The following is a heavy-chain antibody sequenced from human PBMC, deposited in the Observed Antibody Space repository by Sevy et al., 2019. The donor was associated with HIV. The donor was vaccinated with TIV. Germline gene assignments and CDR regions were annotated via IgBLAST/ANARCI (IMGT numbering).Heavy chain of an antibody. D-gene: IGHD2-15*01. Sequence: GGSLRLSCAASGFPFSSYAMSWVRQAPGKGLEWVSTISGSGGSAYYADSVKGRFTISRDNSKNTLFLQMHSLRAEDTAVYYCARERGGYCSGGSCYEGRWFDPWGQGNLVTVSS. V-gene: IGHV3-23*01. J-gene: IGHJ5*02. CDR1: GFPFSSYA. CDR2: ISGSGGSA. CDR3: ARERGGYCSGGSCYEGRWFDP.